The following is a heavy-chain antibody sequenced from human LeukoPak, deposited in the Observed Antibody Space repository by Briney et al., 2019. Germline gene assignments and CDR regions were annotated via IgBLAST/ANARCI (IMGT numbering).Heavy chain of an antibody. Sequence: SETLSLTCTVSGVSISSYYWSWIRQPPGKGLEWIGYIYTSGSTNYNPSLKSRVTISVDTSKNQFSLKLSSVTAADTAVYYCARHSSSGWYGFFDYWGQGTLVTVSS. CDR1: GVSISSYY. J-gene: IGHJ4*02. CDR3: ARHSSSGWYGFFDY. V-gene: IGHV4-4*09. CDR2: IYTSGST. D-gene: IGHD6-19*01.